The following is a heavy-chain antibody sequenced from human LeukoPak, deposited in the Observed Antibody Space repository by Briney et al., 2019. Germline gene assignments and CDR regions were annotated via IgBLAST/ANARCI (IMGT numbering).Heavy chain of an antibody. Sequence: GGSLRLSCTTSGFTFNGYWMNWVRQAPGKGLEWVANIKEDGSEKNCVDSVKGRFTISRDNAQKSLYLQMNSLRAEDTAVYYCAALVAPYWGQGTLVTVSS. CDR1: GFTFNGYW. V-gene: IGHV3-7*05. CDR3: AALVAPY. CDR2: IKEDGSEK. J-gene: IGHJ4*02. D-gene: IGHD2-15*01.